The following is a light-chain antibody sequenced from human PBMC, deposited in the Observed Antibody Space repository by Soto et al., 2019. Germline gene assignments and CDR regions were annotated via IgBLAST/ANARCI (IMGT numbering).Light chain of an antibody. J-gene: IGLJ1*01. CDR1: SSDVGGYNY. Sequence: QSVLTQPPSASGSPGQSVAISCTGTSSDVGGYNYVSWYQQHPGKAPKLMIYEVNKRPSGVPDRFSGSKSGNTASLTVSGLHAEDEADYYCGSWDSSLSAYVFGTGTQLTVL. CDR2: EVN. V-gene: IGLV2-8*01. CDR3: GSWDSSLSAYV.